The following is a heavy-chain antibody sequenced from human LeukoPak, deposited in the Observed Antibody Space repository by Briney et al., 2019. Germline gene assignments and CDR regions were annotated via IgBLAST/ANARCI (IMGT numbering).Heavy chain of an antibody. V-gene: IGHV4-61*02. CDR3: AREKIGYYDGSGRGWFDP. Sequence: SQTLSLTCTVSGGSISSDNYSWSWIRQPAGKGLEWIGRVYTSGSTNYNPSLKSRVTISVDTSKKQFSLKLSSVTAADTAVYYCAREKIGYYDGSGRGWFDPWGQGTLVTVSS. CDR1: GGSISSDNYS. J-gene: IGHJ5*02. CDR2: VYTSGST. D-gene: IGHD3-22*01.